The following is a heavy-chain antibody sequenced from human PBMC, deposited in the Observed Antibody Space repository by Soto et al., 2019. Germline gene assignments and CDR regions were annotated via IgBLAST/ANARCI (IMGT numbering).Heavy chain of an antibody. CDR3: ARPSGGTKLDY. D-gene: IGHD3-16*01. V-gene: IGHV4-39*01. CDR1: GGYISSSSYY. CDR2: IYYSGST. J-gene: IGHJ4*02. Sequence: QLQLQESGPGLVKPSETLSLTCTVSGGYISSSSYYWGWIRQPPGKGMQWIGTIYYSGSTYYNPSVKSRVSICVDTSKNQFSLKLSSVTAADTAVYYCARPSGGTKLDYWGQGTLVTVSS.